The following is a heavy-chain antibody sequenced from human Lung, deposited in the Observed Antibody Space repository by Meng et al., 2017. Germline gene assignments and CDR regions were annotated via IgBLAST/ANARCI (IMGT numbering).Heavy chain of an antibody. CDR1: GFTFRSDW. Sequence: EVQLVESGGGLVQPGGSLRLSCAASGFTFRSDWMHWVRQAPGKGLVWVSRIRGDGGSIVYADSVKGRFTISRDNAKNTLFLQMNSLRAEDTAVYYCARESGYFEYWGQGILVTVSS. CDR2: IRGDGGSI. CDR3: ARESGYFEY. J-gene: IGHJ4*02. V-gene: IGHV3-74*03.